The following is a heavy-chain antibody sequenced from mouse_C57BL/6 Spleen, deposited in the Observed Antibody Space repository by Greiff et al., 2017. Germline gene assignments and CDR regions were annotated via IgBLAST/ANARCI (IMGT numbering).Heavy chain of an antibody. CDR2: ISDGGSYT. D-gene: IGHD1-1*01. CDR1: GFTFSSYS. J-gene: IGHJ4*01. Sequence: EVKLVESGGGLVKPGGSLKLSCAASGFTFSSYSMSWVRQTPEKRLEWVATISDGGSYTYYPDNVKGRFTISRDTAKNNLYLQMSHLKSEDTAMYYCARGSPLRYAMDYWGQGTSVTVSS. V-gene: IGHV5-4*03. CDR3: ARGSPLRYAMDY.